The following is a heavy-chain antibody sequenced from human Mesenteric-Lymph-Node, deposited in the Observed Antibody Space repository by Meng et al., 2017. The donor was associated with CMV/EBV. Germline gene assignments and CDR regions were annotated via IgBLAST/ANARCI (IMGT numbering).Heavy chain of an antibody. CDR2: VYTGGTT. CDR3: ARDLATSGYPGMGMDV. J-gene: IGHJ6*02. CDR1: GLTVSANY. V-gene: IGHV3-66*02. D-gene: IGHD3-22*01. Sequence: GGSLRLSCAASGLTVSANYMTWVRQAPGKGLEWVSVVYTGGTTYYADSVKGRFTVSRDNSENTLYLQMNSLRAEDTAVYYCARDLATSGYPGMGMDVWGQGTTVTVSS.